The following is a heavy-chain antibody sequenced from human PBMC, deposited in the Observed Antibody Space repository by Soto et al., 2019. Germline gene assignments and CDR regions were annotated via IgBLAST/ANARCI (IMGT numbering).Heavy chain of an antibody. CDR1: GGSFSGYY. Sequence: QVQLQQWGAGPLRPLETLSLTCGVSGGSFSGYYWAWIRPSPGKGLEWIGEINDRGSSNYNPSLKSRVSISVDTSKNHYSLNLRSVTAADTAVYYCARESHDILTGPPWVWYFDLWGRGTLVTVSS. V-gene: IGHV4-34*01. CDR3: ARESHDILTGPPWVWYFDL. D-gene: IGHD3-9*01. CDR2: INDRGSS. J-gene: IGHJ2*01.